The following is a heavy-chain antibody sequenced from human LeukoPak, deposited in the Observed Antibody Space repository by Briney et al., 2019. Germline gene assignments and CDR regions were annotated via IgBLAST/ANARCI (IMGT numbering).Heavy chain of an antibody. CDR3: ARELAPAPYYYYYMDV. CDR1: GYTFTSYG. Sequence: ASVKVSCKASGYTFTSYGISWVRQAPGQGLEWMGWISAYNGNTNYAQKPQGRVTMTTDTSTSTAYMELRSLRSDDTAVYYCARELAPAPYYYYYMDVWGKGTTVTVSS. V-gene: IGHV1-18*01. J-gene: IGHJ6*03. CDR2: ISAYNGNT.